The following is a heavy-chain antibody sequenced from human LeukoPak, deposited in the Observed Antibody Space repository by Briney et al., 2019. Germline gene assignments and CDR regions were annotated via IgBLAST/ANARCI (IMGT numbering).Heavy chain of an antibody. D-gene: IGHD4-17*01. V-gene: IGHV4-61*02. Sequence: SETLSLTCTVSGCSISSGSYYWSWIRQPAGKGLEWIGRIYTSGSTNYNPSPNSRATISVNTSKNQFSLKLSSVTAADTAVYYCARDRHGDYHYWGQGTLVTVSS. CDR3: ARDRHGDYHY. J-gene: IGHJ4*02. CDR1: GCSISSGSYY. CDR2: IYTSGST.